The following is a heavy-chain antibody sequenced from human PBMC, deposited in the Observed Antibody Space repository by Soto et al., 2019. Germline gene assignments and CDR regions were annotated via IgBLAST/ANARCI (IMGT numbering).Heavy chain of an antibody. V-gene: IGHV1-2*04. CDR3: ARDENYYYGMDV. CDR1: GYTFTSYY. CDR2: INPNSGGT. Sequence: ASVKVSCKASGYTFTSYYMHWVRQAPGQGLEWMGWINPNSGGTNYAQKFQGWVTMTRDTSISTAYMELSRLRSDDTAVYYCARDENYYYGMDVWGQGTTVTVSS. J-gene: IGHJ6*02.